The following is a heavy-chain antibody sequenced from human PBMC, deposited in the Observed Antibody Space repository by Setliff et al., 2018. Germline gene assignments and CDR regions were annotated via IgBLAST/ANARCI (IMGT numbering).Heavy chain of an antibody. CDR2: IDPSADYT. CDR1: GYTFTGYY. J-gene: IGHJ4*02. V-gene: IGHV1-46*01. CDR3: ARAPLESGYYYGQGHYFDN. D-gene: IGHD5-18*01. Sequence: ASVKVSCKASGYTFTGYYLHWVRQAPGQGLEWMGIIDPSADYTDYAQKFQGRVTMTKDTSTTTVYLELSSLRSEDTALYYCARAPLESGYYYGQGHYFDNWGQGTLVTVSS.